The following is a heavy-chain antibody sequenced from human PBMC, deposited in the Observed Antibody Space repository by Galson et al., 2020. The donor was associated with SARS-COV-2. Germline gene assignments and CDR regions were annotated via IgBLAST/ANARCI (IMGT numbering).Heavy chain of an antibody. CDR3: ARVSGYYYDSSGSTPFDY. J-gene: IGHJ4*02. CDR1: GGTFSSYA. D-gene: IGHD3-22*01. V-gene: IGHV1-69*01. Sequence: KISCKASGGTFSSYAISWVRQAPGQGLDWMGGIIPIFCTANYAQKFQGRVTITADESTSTAYMELSSLRSEDTAVYYCARVSGYYYDSSGSTPFDYWGQGTLVTVSS. CDR2: IIPIFCTA.